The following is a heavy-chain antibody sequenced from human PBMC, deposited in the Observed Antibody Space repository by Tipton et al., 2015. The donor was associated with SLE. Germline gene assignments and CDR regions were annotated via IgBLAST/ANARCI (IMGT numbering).Heavy chain of an antibody. Sequence: TLSLTCTVSGDSIKTNDYYWGWISQPPGKGLEWIGSIFHSGSTYSNPSLRRRVTASIDTSKNQFSLKRTSVTAADTAVYYCARHRWSRETMAVDWFDPWGQGTLVTVSS. V-gene: IGHV4-39*07. CDR3: ARHRWSRETMAVDWFDP. D-gene: IGHD3-10*01. CDR2: IFHSGST. CDR1: GDSIKTNDYY. J-gene: IGHJ5*02.